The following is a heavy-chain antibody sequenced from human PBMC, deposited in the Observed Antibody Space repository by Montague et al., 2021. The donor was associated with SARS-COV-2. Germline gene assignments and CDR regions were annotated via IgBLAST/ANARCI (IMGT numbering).Heavy chain of an antibody. CDR1: GDSVSSNNAA. Sequence: CAISGDSVSSNNAAWNWIRQSPSRGLEWLGRTCYRSEWYFDYAISLSGRITINPDTSKNQFSLQLDSVTLDDTAVYYCARYSYSGTYFGLNDAFDIWGQGTLVTVSS. J-gene: IGHJ3*02. D-gene: IGHD1-26*01. V-gene: IGHV6-1*01. CDR2: TCYRSEWYF. CDR3: ARYSYSGTYFGLNDAFDI.